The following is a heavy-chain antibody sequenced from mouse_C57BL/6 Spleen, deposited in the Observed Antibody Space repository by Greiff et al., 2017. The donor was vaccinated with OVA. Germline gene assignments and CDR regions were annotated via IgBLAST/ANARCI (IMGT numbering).Heavy chain of an antibody. J-gene: IGHJ2*01. Sequence: EVQLKQSGPELVKPGASVKISCKASGYTFTDYYMNWVKQSHGKSLEWIGDINPNNGGTSYNQKFKGKATLTVDKSSSTAYMELRSLTSEDSAVYYCARSSNLYYFDYWGQGTTLTVSS. CDR3: ARSSNLYYFDY. V-gene: IGHV1-26*01. CDR1: GYTFTDYY. CDR2: INPNNGGT. D-gene: IGHD4-1*01.